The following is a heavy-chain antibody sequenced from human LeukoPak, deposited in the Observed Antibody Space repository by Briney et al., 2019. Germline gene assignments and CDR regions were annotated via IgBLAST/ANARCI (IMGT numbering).Heavy chain of an antibody. J-gene: IGHJ4*02. CDR3: TRDVNIVVVTAHFDY. D-gene: IGHD2-21*02. CDR1: GFTFCDYA. V-gene: IGHV3-49*04. Sequence: GGSLRLSCTSSGFTFCDYAMSWVRQAPGKGREGIGFIRTKANGGTTEYAASVKGRFTISRDDSKSIAYLQMNGLKTEDTAVYYCTRDVNIVVVTAHFDYWGQGTRVTVSS. CDR2: IRTKANGGTT.